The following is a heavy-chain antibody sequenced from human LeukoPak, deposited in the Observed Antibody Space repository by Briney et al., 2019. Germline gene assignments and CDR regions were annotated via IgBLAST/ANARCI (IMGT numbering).Heavy chain of an antibody. CDR2: INPNSGGT. CDR1: GYTFTDYY. V-gene: IGHV1-2*02. J-gene: IGHJ4*02. D-gene: IGHD6-13*01. Sequence: ASAKVSCKASGYTFTDYYMHWVRQAPGQGLEWMGWINPNSGGTNYAQKFQGRVTMTRDTSISTAYMELSRLRSDDTAVYYCASYRKIYSSSWFPTGFDYWGQGTLVTVSS. CDR3: ASYRKIYSSSWFPTGFDY.